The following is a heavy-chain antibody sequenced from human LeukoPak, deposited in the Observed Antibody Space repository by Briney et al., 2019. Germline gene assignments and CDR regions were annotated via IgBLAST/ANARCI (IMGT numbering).Heavy chain of an antibody. CDR1: GYTFTSYD. Sequence: ASVKVSCKASGYTFTSYDINWVRQATGQGLEWMGWMNPNSGNTGYAQEFQGRVTMTRNTSISTAYMELSSLRSEDTAVYYCARGQLTGSHFDYWGQGTLVTVSS. V-gene: IGHV1-8*01. J-gene: IGHJ4*02. CDR3: ARGQLTGSHFDY. CDR2: MNPNSGNT. D-gene: IGHD1-1*01.